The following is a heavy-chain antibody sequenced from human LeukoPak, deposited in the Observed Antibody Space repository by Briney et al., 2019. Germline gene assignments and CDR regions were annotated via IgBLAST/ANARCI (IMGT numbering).Heavy chain of an antibody. J-gene: IGHJ4*02. CDR2: ITSSGTYI. Sequence: GGSLRLSCAASGFTFSNYNMNWVRQAPGKAMEWVSSITSSGTYIFYADSVKGRFTISRDNAKNSLYLQMNSLRAEDTAVYYCARDRFLGLDYWGQGTLVTVSS. V-gene: IGHV3-21*01. CDR3: ARDRFLGLDY. CDR1: GFTFSNYN. D-gene: IGHD3-3*01.